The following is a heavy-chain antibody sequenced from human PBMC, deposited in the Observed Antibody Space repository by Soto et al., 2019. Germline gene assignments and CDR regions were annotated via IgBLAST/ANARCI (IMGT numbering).Heavy chain of an antibody. CDR2: ISYDASTK. CDR1: GFTFNSYA. D-gene: IGHD5-18*01. CDR3: ATNSYGYVSTYYLDY. V-gene: IGHV3-30*03. J-gene: IGHJ4*02. Sequence: QVQLVESGGGVVQPGRSLRLSCAASGFTFNSYAMHWVRQAPGKGLEWVAVISYDASTKYYADSVKGRFTISRDNSKNTLNMKMNSLRAEDTAVYYCATNSYGYVSTYYLDYWGQGTLVTVSS.